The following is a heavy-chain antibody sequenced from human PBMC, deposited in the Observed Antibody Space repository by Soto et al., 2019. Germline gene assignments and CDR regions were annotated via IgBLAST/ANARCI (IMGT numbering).Heavy chain of an antibody. D-gene: IGHD6-13*01. CDR1: GFSFGIYG. CDR2: MGLDGKNE. J-gene: IGHJ4*02. Sequence: QVQLVESGGALFRPGGSLSSSLKGLGFSFGIYGLHGAARAPARGLGGVAVMGLDGKNENYEDPVKGRFPVSRNNSRNTMYLQMNSLRVEDTAVYFCAREIGYSSTWPAYWGQGTLVTVSS. CDR3: AREIGYSSTWPAY. V-gene: IGHV3-33*01.